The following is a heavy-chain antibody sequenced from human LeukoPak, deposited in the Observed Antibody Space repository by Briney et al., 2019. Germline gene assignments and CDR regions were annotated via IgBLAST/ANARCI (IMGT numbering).Heavy chain of an antibody. CDR3: ARIRDGYNDAYDI. CDR1: GYTFTGYY. Sequence: ASVKVSCKASGYTFTGYYMHWVRQAPGQGLEWMGWINPNSGGTNYAQKFQGRVTMTRDTSTSTVYMELSGLRSEDTALYYCARIRDGYNDAYDIWGQGTMVTVSS. CDR2: INPNSGGT. J-gene: IGHJ3*02. D-gene: IGHD5-24*01. V-gene: IGHV1-2*02.